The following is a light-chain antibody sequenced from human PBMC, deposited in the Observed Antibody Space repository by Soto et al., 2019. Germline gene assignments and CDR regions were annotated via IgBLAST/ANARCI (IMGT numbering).Light chain of an antibody. Sequence: QPVLTQPPSVSGAPGQRVTISCTGSSSNIGTGYDVHWYQQLPGTAPKLLIYGNSNRPSGVPDRLSGSKSGTSASLAITGLQAEDEADYYCQSYASNLSVVFGGGTKLTVL. CDR3: QSYASNLSVV. CDR2: GNS. V-gene: IGLV1-40*01. J-gene: IGLJ2*01. CDR1: SSNIGTGYD.